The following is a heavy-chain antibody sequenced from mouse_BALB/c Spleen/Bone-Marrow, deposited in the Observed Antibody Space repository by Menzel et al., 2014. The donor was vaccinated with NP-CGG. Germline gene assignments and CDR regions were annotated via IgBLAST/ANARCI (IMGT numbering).Heavy chain of an antibody. CDR3: AGYYGSSYFDY. V-gene: IGHV1-67*01. D-gene: IGHD1-1*01. Sequence: VMLVESGPELVRPGVSVKISCKGSGYTFTDYAMHWVKQSHAKSLEWIGVISTYSGNTNYNQKFRGKTTMTVDKSSSTAYMELARLASEDSAIYYCAGYYGSSYFDYWGQGTTLTVSS. CDR2: ISTYSGNT. J-gene: IGHJ2*01. CDR1: GYTFTDYA.